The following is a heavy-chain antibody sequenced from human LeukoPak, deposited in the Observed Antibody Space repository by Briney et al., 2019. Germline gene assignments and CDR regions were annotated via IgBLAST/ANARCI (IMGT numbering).Heavy chain of an antibody. D-gene: IGHD6-19*01. CDR3: VKDTYSSGWYPDY. Sequence: GGSLRLSCAASRFIFSTYGMHWVRQAPGKGLEWVAFIRPDGSNEYYAASVRGRFAISRDNSQNTLHLQMNSLRLEDTAVYYCVKDTYSSGWYPDYWGQGTLVTVSS. CDR2: IRPDGSNE. V-gene: IGHV3-30*02. CDR1: RFIFSTYG. J-gene: IGHJ4*02.